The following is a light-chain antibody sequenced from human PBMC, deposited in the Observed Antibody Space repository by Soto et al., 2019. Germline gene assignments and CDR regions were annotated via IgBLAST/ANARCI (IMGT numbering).Light chain of an antibody. CDR1: ESISSY. Sequence: DIQMTQSPSSLSASVGDRVTITCRASESISSYLNWYQQKPGKAPDLLIYAASNLQSGVPSRFRGSGSGPDFTLTITSLQPEDFATYYCQQTFTTPITFGQGTRLEIK. J-gene: IGKJ5*01. CDR3: QQTFTTPIT. V-gene: IGKV1-39*01. CDR2: AAS.